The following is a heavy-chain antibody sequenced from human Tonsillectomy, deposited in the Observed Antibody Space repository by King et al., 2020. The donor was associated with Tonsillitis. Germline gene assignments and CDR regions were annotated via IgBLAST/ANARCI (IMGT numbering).Heavy chain of an antibody. V-gene: IGHV3-30*01. CDR1: GFTFSSYG. D-gene: IGHD3-10*01. CDR2: ISYDGNYK. CDR3: ASLYGSGTYFDY. J-gene: IGHJ4*02. Sequence: QLVQSGGGVVQPGRSLRLSCAASGFTFSSYGMHWVRQAPGKGLEWITVISYDGNYKYYGDSVKGRFTISRDNSKNTMYLQMNNLRPEDTAVYYCASLYGSGTYFDYWGQGTLVTVSS.